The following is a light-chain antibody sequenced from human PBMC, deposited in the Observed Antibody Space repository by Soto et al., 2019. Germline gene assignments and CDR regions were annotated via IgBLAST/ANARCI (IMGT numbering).Light chain of an antibody. J-gene: IGLJ2*01. Sequence: SYELTQPPSVSVSPGQTATIPCSGDKLGHKYVCWYQQKPGQSPVLVIYQDIERPSGIPERYSGSNSGNTATLTISGTLTVDEAGYYCQAWDTNTAPVVFGGGTQLTVL. CDR1: KLGHKY. CDR3: QAWDTNTAPVV. CDR2: QDI. V-gene: IGLV3-1*01.